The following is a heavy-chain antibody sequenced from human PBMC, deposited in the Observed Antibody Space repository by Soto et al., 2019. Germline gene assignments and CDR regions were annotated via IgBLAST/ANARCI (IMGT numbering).Heavy chain of an antibody. V-gene: IGHV1-3*01. D-gene: IGHD3-16*01. CDR1: GYTLTSYA. CDR2: INAGDGDT. J-gene: IGHJ6*01. CDR3: ARENKPPGLYFHYYGAEL. Sequence: ASVKVSCKTSGYTLTSYAMHWVRQAPGQRLEWMCWINAGDGDTRYSQKFQGRVTITRGTFANTAYMEVSSLRSEDQAIYYCARENKPPGLYFHYYGAELWGQGTTVTISS.